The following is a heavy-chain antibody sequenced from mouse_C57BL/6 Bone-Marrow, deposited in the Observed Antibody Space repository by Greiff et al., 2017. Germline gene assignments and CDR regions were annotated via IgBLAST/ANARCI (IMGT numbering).Heavy chain of an antibody. CDR3: PREGAADYSDY. V-gene: IGHV1-55*01. CDR2: IYPGSGST. Sequence: VQIKKAGAERGKPGGSVKMSCKASGYTFTSYWITWVKQRPGQGLEWIGDIYPGSGSTNYNEKFKSKATLTVDTSSSTAYMQLSSLTSEDSAVYYWPREGAADYSDYWCQCTSMNGSS. J-gene: IGHJ2*03. D-gene: IGHD3-1*01. CDR1: GYTFTSYW.